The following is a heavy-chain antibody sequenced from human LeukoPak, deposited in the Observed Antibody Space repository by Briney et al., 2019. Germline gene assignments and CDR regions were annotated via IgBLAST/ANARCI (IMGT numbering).Heavy chain of an antibody. CDR2: FFLKGST. CDR3: ARDRYYDILTGYYNYFDY. D-gene: IGHD3-9*01. Sequence: PSETLSLTCTVSGYSITSAYYWGWIRQPPGKGLEWIGSFFLKGSTYYNPSLKSRVTISVDTSKNQFSLTLSSVTAADTAVYYCARDRYYDILTGYYNYFDYWGQGTLVTVSS. J-gene: IGHJ4*02. CDR1: GYSITSAYY. V-gene: IGHV4-38-2*02.